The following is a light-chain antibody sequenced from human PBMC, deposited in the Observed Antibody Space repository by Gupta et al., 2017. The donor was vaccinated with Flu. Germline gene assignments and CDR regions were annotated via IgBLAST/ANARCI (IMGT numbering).Light chain of an antibody. V-gene: IGLV3-27*01. J-gene: IGLJ2*01. CDR2: KDS. CDR3: YSAADNIGV. CDR1: ILGKKY. Sequence: SHELTQPSSVSVSPGQTARITCSGDILGKKYARWFQQKPGQAPVLLIYKDSERPSGIPERFSGSSSGATVTLXIXGAQLDXEADYYCYSAADNIGVFGGGTKLTVL.